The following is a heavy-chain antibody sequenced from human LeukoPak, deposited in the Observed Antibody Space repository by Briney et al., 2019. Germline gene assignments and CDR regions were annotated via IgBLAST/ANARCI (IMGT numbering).Heavy chain of an antibody. Sequence: PGGSLRLSCAASGFTFSSYAMNWVRQAPGKGLEWVSAITGGGSSTFYADSVKGRFTISRDNSKNTLYLQMNGLRAEDTALYYCAKNPQGGYYGSGSYYWVYWGQGTLATVSS. CDR2: ITGGGSST. CDR3: AKNPQGGYYGSGSYYWVY. D-gene: IGHD3-10*01. V-gene: IGHV3-23*01. J-gene: IGHJ1*01. CDR1: GFTFSSYA.